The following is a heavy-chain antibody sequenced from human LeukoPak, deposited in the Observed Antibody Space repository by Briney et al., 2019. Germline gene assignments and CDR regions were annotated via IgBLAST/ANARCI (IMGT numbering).Heavy chain of an antibody. V-gene: IGHV1-8*01. CDR1: GYTFTSYY. Sequence: ASVKVSCKASGYTFTSYYINWGRPATGPGREWGGGMNPNSGNTGYAQKFQGRVTMTRNTSISTAYMELSSLRSEDTAVYYCARTYYDILTGYLGFDPWGQGTLVTVSS. J-gene: IGHJ5*02. CDR3: ARTYYDILTGYLGFDP. D-gene: IGHD3-9*01. CDR2: MNPNSGNT.